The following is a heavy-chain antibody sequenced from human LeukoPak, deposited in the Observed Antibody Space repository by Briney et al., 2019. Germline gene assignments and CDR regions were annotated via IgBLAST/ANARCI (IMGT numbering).Heavy chain of an antibody. D-gene: IGHD2-15*01. CDR3: ARDRMGGSFDY. Sequence: QPGGSQRLSCAASGFAFSPYAMNWVRQAPGKGLEWVSFITGDSNTIYYADSMKGRFTVSRDNAENSLYLQMNSLSAEDTAVYYCARDRMGGSFDYWGQGTLVTVSS. V-gene: IGHV3-48*01. J-gene: IGHJ4*02. CDR2: ITGDSNTI. CDR1: GFAFSPYA.